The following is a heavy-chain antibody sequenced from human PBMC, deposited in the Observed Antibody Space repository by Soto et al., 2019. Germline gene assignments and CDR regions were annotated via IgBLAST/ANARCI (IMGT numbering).Heavy chain of an antibody. CDR2: IYIGGST. CDR1: GFTVSSNY. D-gene: IGHD3-22*01. CDR3: ARDLYYYDSH. J-gene: IGHJ4*02. V-gene: IGHV3-53*01. Sequence: GGSLRLGCAASGFTVSSNYMSGVGQTPGLGLEWVSGIYIGGSTYYADSVKGRFTISRDNSKNTLYLQMNSLRAEDTAVYYCARDLYYYDSHWGQGTLVTVSS.